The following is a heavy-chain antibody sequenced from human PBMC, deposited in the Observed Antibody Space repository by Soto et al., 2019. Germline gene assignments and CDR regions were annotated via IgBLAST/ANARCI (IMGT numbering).Heavy chain of an antibody. V-gene: IGHV1-69*13. Sequence: SVKVSCKASGGTFSSYAISWVRQAPGQGLEWMGGIIPIFGTANYAQKFQGRVTITADESTSTAYMELSSLRSEDTAVYYCASPLKYYDSSGPFDYWGQGTLVTVSS. CDR3: ASPLKYYDSSGPFDY. CDR1: GGTFSSYA. J-gene: IGHJ4*02. D-gene: IGHD3-22*01. CDR2: IIPIFGTA.